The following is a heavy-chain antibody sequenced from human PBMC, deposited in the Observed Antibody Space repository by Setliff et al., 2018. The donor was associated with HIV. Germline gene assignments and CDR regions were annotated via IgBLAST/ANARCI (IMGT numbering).Heavy chain of an antibody. CDR1: GYTFTSYG. CDR3: ARVPLYDILTGYPDY. D-gene: IGHD3-9*01. V-gene: IGHV1-18*01. Sequence: GASVKVSCKASGYTFTSYGISWVRQAPGQGLEWMGWISAYNGNTNYAQKLQGRVTMTTDTSTSTAYMELRSLRSDDTAVYYCARVPLYDILTGYPDYWGQGTLVTVSS. CDR2: ISAYNGNT. J-gene: IGHJ4*02.